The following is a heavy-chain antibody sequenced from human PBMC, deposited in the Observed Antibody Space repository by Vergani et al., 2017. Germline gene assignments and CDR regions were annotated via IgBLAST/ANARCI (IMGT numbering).Heavy chain of an antibody. Sequence: EVQLVESGGGLVKPGGSLRLSCAASGFTFSNSYMNWVRQAPGKGLEWVSSISSSSISISYADSVKGRFTISRDNAKNSLYLQMNSLRAEDTAVYYCAREYEEWLRYHYYYYMDVWGKGP. CDR2: ISSSSISI. CDR1: GFTFSNSY. J-gene: IGHJ6*03. D-gene: IGHD6-19*01. V-gene: IGHV3-21*01. CDR3: AREYEEWLRYHYYYYMDV.